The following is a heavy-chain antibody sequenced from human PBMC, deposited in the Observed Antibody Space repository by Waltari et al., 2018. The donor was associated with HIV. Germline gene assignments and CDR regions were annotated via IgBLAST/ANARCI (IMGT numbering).Heavy chain of an antibody. V-gene: IGHV1-46*01. J-gene: IGHJ3*01. Sequence: QVPLVQPGAEVKKPGASVQCSGKTCGASSPSTYIHWVRQAPGQGLVWMGIINPTDGRTTFSQHFLGRIYMTRDTPRSTVYMELQSVQPDDTATYYCARVRCGGGGCQWAFDVWGQGTKVTVS. CDR1: GASSPSTY. CDR3: ARVRCGGGGCQWAFDV. CDR2: INPTDGRT. D-gene: IGHD2-21*01.